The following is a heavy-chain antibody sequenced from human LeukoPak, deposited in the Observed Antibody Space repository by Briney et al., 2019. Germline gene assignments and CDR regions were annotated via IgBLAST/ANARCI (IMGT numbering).Heavy chain of an antibody. CDR2: IYSGGST. Sequence: GGSLRLSCAASGFTVSSNYMSWVRQAPGKGLEWGSVIYSGGSTYYADSVKGRFTVSRDNSKNTLYLQMNSRRAQDTAVYYRARGLGVPAAMALDYWGQGTLVTVSS. CDR1: GFTVSSNY. D-gene: IGHD2-2*01. CDR3: ARGLGVPAAMALDY. V-gene: IGHV3-53*01. J-gene: IGHJ4*02.